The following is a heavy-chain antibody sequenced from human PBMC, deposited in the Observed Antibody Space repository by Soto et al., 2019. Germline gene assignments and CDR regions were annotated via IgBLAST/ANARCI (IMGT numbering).Heavy chain of an antibody. J-gene: IGHJ6*02. Sequence: QVQLVQSGSELKKPGASVKVSCKASGYTFTSYAMNWVRQAPGQGLEWMGWINTNTGNPPYAQGFTGRFVFSLDTSVSTVYVQIGSLKAEDTTVYYYATGRRDYVLGSYSYYYYYGMDVWGQGTKVTVSS. D-gene: IGHD3-16*01. CDR2: INTNTGNP. V-gene: IGHV7-4-1*01. CDR1: GYTFTSYA. CDR3: ATGRRDYVLGSYSYYYYYGMDV.